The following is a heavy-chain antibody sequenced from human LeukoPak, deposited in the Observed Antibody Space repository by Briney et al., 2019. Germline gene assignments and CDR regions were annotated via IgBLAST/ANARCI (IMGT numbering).Heavy chain of an antibody. V-gene: IGHV4-59*12. CDR2: IYSSGNT. CDR3: ARVQTANWETSVCDAFDM. J-gene: IGHJ3*02. CDR1: GGSIGSYF. D-gene: IGHD7-27*01. Sequence: SETLSLTCTVSGGSIGSYFWSWIRQPPGKGLEWIGYIYSSGNTNYNPSLKSRVTISVDTSKNQFSLKLSSVTAADTAVYYCARVQTANWETSVCDAFDMWGRGTMVTVSS.